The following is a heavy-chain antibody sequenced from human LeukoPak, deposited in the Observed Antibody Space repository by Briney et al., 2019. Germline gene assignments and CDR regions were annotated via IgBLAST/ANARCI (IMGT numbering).Heavy chain of an antibody. CDR3: AKAPLLWFGELNY. D-gene: IGHD3-10*01. Sequence: PGGSLRLSCAASGFTFSSYAMSWVRQAPGKGLEWVSGISGSGDNTYYADSVKGRFTISRDNSKNTLYLQMNSLRAEDTAVYYCAKAPLLWFGELNYWGQGTLVTVSS. CDR1: GFTFSSYA. CDR2: ISGSGDNT. V-gene: IGHV3-23*01. J-gene: IGHJ4*02.